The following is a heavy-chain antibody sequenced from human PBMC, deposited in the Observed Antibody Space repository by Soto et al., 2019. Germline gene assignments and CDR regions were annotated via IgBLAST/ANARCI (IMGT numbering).Heavy chain of an antibody. CDR3: TTYDYASASDRIRWAY. CDR2: IKSKIDGGTT. J-gene: IGHJ4*02. D-gene: IGHD3-16*02. V-gene: IGHV3-15*01. CDR1: GFTFSSAW. Sequence: PGGSLRLSCAASGFTFSSAWMSWVRQAPGKGLEWVARIKSKIDGGTTDYAAPVRGRFTISRDDSKNTLYLQMDSLQIEDTDVYYCTTYDYASASDRIRWAYWGQGALVTVSS.